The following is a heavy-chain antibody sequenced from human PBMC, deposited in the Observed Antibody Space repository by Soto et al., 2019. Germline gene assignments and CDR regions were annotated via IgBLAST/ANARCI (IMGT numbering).Heavy chain of an antibody. J-gene: IGHJ4*02. CDR1: GYSFTSYW. CDR3: VSHREVVRAPRHYFDY. D-gene: IGHD3-22*01. CDR2: IYPGDSDT. Sequence: EVQLVQSGAEVKKPGESLKISCKGSGYSFTSYWIGWVRQMPGKGLEWMGIIYPGDSDTRYSPSLQGQVTISADESISTAYLQWNSLKASDTAMYYCVSHREVVRAPRHYFDYWGQGSLVTVSS. V-gene: IGHV5-51*03.